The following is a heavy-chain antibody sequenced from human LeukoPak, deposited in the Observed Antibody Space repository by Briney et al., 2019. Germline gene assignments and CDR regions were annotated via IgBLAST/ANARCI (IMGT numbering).Heavy chain of an antibody. CDR1: GFTFSSYS. Sequence: GGSLRLSCAASGFTFSSYSMNWVRQAPAKGLEWVSSISSSSSYIYYADSVKGRFTISRDNAKNSLYLQMNSLRAEDTAVYYCARALVRGVLDYWGQGTLVTVSS. V-gene: IGHV3-21*01. CDR3: ARALVRGVLDY. CDR2: ISSSSSYI. D-gene: IGHD3-10*01. J-gene: IGHJ4*02.